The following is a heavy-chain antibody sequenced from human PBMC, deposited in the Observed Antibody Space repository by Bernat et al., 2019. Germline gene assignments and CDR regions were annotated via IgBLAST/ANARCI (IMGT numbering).Heavy chain of an antibody. Sequence: EVQLVESGGGLVQPGGSLRLSCAASGFTFTSNWMHWVRQAPGKGLVWVSRINTDGSSTNYADSVKGRFTISRDNAKNTLYLQMNSLRAEDTAVYYCARDLRGVAQGNWGQGTLVTVSS. V-gene: IGHV3-74*01. CDR1: GFTFTSNW. CDR2: INTDGSST. J-gene: IGHJ4*02. D-gene: IGHD2-15*01. CDR3: ARDLRGVAQGN.